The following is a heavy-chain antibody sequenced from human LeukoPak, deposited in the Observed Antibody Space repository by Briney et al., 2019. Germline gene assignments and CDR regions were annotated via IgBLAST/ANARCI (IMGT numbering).Heavy chain of an antibody. CDR3: AREGGPGYSSGWYSFHYYYGMDV. CDR1: GFTFSSYA. J-gene: IGHJ6*02. V-gene: IGHV3-30*04. Sequence: GGSLRLSCAASGFTFSSYAMHWVHQAPGKGLEWVAVISYDGSNKYYTDSVKGRFTISRDNSKNTLYLQMNSLRAEDTAVYYCAREGGPGYSSGWYSFHYYYGMDVWGQGTTVTVSS. D-gene: IGHD6-19*01. CDR2: ISYDGSNK.